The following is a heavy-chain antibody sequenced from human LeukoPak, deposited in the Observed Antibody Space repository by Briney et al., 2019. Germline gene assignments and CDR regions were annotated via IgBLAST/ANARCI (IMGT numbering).Heavy chain of an antibody. CDR2: VSYSGST. CDR1: GGSVSSGGYY. V-gene: IGHV4-61*08. Sequence: PSETLSLTCNVSGGSVSSGGYYWDWIRQPPGKGLEWIGHVSYSGSTNYNPSLKSRVTISLDTSKNQFSLKLSSVTAADTAVYFCARDPKSAVGYYYYGMEVWGQASTAADSS. CDR3: ARDPKSAVGYYYYGMEV. J-gene: IGHJ6*01. D-gene: IGHD6-19*01.